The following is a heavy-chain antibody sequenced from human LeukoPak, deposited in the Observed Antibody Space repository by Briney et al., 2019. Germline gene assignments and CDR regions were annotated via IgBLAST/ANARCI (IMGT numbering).Heavy chain of an antibody. CDR2: MYAGGTT. CDR1: GFTFSSYA. V-gene: IGHV3-23*03. CDR3: ARGSGSGWPLDR. Sequence: GGSLRLSCAASGFTFSSYAMSWVRQAPGKGLQWVAIMYAGGTTDYSDSVRGRFHISRDSSNNTLSLQINSLRAEDTAVYYCARGSGSGWPLDRWGQGALVTVSS. J-gene: IGHJ5*02. D-gene: IGHD6-19*01.